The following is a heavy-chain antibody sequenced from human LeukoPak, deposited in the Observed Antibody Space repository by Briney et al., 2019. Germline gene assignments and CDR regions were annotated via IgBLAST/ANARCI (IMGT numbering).Heavy chain of an antibody. D-gene: IGHD6-6*01. CDR3: ARQGGGRSIAENYYYYYYMDV. CDR1: GGSFSGYY. Sequence: PSETLSLTCAVSGGSFSGYYWNWIRQPPGKGLEWIGEINHSGSTNYNPSLKSRVTISVDTSQKQFSLRLSSVTAADTAVYYCARQGGGRSIAENYYYYYYMDVWGKGTTVTVSS. CDR2: INHSGST. V-gene: IGHV4-34*01. J-gene: IGHJ6*03.